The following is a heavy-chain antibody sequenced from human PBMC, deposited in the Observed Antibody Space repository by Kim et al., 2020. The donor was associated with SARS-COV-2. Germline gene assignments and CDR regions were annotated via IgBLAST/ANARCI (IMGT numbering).Heavy chain of an antibody. D-gene: IGHD3-10*01. CDR2: IYYSGST. V-gene: IGHV4-39*01. Sequence: SETLSLTCTVSGGSISSSSYYWGWIRQPPGKGLEWIGSIYYSGSTYYNPSLKSRVTISVDTSKNQFSLKLSSVTAADTAVYYCARRKLLWFGVYYGMDVWGQGTTVTVSS. CDR3: ARRKLLWFGVYYGMDV. J-gene: IGHJ6*02. CDR1: GGSISSSSYY.